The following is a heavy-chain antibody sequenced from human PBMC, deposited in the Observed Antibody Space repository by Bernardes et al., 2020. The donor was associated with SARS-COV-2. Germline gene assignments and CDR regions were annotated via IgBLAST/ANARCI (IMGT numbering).Heavy chain of an antibody. Sequence: GGSLRLSCVGSGFIFTTYSMSWVRQAPGKGLEWLLFIRSGGDNIHDADSVRGRFTVSRDDAKNSVYLQMNSLRAEDTAVYYCARGWRENSFDYWVQGALVTVSS. CDR3: ARGWRENSFDY. CDR2: IRSGGDNI. CDR1: GFIFTTYS. D-gene: IGHD2-15*01. V-gene: IGHV3-48*01. J-gene: IGHJ4*02.